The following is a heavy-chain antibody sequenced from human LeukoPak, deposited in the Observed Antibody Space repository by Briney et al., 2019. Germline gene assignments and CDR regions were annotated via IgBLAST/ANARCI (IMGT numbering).Heavy chain of an antibody. CDR2: IKRDGSEK. Sequence: PGGSLRLSCAASGFTFSSYWMSWVRQAPGKGLEWVATIKRDGSEKYYVGSVKGRFTISRDNAKNSLYLQMNNLRAEDTAVYYCVARDGGYGDYWGQGTLVTVSS. CDR1: GFTFSSYW. CDR3: VARDGGYGDY. V-gene: IGHV3-7*03. J-gene: IGHJ4*02. D-gene: IGHD5-24*01.